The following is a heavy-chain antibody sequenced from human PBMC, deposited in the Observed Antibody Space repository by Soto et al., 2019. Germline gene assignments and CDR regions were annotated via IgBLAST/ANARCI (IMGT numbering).Heavy chain of an antibody. CDR1: GGTFSSYA. J-gene: IGHJ5*02. CDR2: IIPIFGTA. CDR3: ARYSSGWSAGDNWFDP. V-gene: IGHV1-69*01. Sequence: QVQLVQSGAEVKKPGSSVKVSCKASGGTFSSYAISWVRQAPGQGLEWMGGIIPIFGTANYAQKFQGRVTITADESTSTAYMEMSSVGSEDTAVYYCARYSSGWSAGDNWFDPWGQGTLVTVSS. D-gene: IGHD3-10*01.